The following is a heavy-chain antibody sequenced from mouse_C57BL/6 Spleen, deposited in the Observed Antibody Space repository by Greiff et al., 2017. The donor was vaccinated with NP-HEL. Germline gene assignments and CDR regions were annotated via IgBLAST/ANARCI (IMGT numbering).Heavy chain of an antibody. CDR3: TRSTTVVAKNAMDY. J-gene: IGHJ4*01. CDR2: IDPETGGT. D-gene: IGHD1-1*01. V-gene: IGHV1-15*01. Sequence: QVQLKESGAELVRPGASVTLSCKASGYTFTDYEMHWVKQTPVHGLEWIGAIDPETGGTAYNQKFKGKAILTADKSSSTAYMELRSLTSEDSAVYYCTRSTTVVAKNAMDYWGQGTSVTVSS. CDR1: GYTFTDYE.